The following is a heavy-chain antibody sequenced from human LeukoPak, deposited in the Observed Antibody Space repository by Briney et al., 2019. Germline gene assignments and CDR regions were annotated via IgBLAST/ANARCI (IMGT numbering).Heavy chain of an antibody. J-gene: IGHJ4*02. CDR2: IYGRAST. D-gene: IGHD3-3*01. V-gene: IGHV4-38-2*01. CDR1: GYSLGKNYY. Sequence: SETLSLTCAVSGYSLGKNYYWGWIRQSPGKGLEWIGRIYGRASTSYNPSLMNRVTMSVDTSKNHFSLQLTSVTAADTAVYYCAKYDSRGSASTKFDYWGPGIQVTVSS. CDR3: AKYDSRGSASTKFDY.